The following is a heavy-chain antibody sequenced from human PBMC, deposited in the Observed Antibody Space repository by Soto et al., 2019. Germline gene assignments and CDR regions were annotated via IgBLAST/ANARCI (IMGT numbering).Heavy chain of an antibody. CDR1: GFTFSSYG. CDR3: AKEAEAFDY. CDR2: ISYDGSNK. J-gene: IGHJ4*02. V-gene: IGHV3-30*18. Sequence: QVQLVESGGGVVQPGRSLRLSCAASGFTFSSYGMHWVRQAPGKGLEWVAVISYDGSNKYYADSVKGRFTISRDNSKNTLYLQMNSLRAEDTAVYYCAKEAEAFDYWGQGTLVTVS.